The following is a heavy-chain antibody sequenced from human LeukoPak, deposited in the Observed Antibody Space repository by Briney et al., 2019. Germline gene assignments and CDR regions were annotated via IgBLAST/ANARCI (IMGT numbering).Heavy chain of an antibody. V-gene: IGHV3-11*01. D-gene: IGHD2-2*02. J-gene: IGHJ6*02. Sequence: GGSLRLSCAAPGFTFSDYYMSWIRQAPGKGLEWVSYISSSGSTIYYADSVKGRFTISRDNAKNSLYLQMNSLRAEDTAVYYCARDRPYCSSTSCYKPREEQEKNYYYYGMDVWGQGTTVTVSS. CDR1: GFTFSDYY. CDR2: ISSSGSTI. CDR3: ARDRPYCSSTSCYKPREEQEKNYYYYGMDV.